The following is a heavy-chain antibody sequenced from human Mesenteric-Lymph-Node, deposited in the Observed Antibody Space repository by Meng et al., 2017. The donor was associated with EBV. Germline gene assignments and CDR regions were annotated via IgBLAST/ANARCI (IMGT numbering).Heavy chain of an antibody. Sequence: QAQRQAAGPGLVKPSENLSLTCTVSGAAVIRGSHYWSWIRQPPGKGLEWIGYVYYSGTTDYNPSLKSRVAISVDTSKNQVSLKMYSVTAADTATYYYARATTWGGGEDYWGQGTLVTVSS. CDR1: GAAVIRGSHY. J-gene: IGHJ4*02. V-gene: IGHV4-61*01. CDR2: VYYSGTT. D-gene: IGHD3-16*01. CDR3: ARATTWGGGEDY.